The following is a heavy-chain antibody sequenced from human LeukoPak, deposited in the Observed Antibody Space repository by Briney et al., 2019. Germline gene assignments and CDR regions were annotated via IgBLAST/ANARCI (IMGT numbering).Heavy chain of an antibody. J-gene: IGHJ3*02. V-gene: IGHV4-30-2*01. CDR3: ARARYYYDSSGGLDAFDI. D-gene: IGHD3-22*01. CDR1: GGSISSGGYS. Sequence: SETLSLTCAVSGGSISSGGYSWSWIRQPPGKGLEWIGYIYHSGSTYYNPSLKSRVTISVDRSKNQFSLKLSSVAAADTAVYYCARARYYYDSSGGLDAFDIWGQGTMVTVSS. CDR2: IYHSGST.